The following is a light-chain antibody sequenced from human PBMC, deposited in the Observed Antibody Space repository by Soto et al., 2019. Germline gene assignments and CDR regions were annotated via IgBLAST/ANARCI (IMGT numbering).Light chain of an antibody. V-gene: IGKV3-20*01. J-gene: IGKJ4*01. CDR2: GAS. Sequence: EIVSTQSPSTLSLSPGERATLSCRASQSVSSYLAWYQQKPGQAPRLLIFGASKRATGIPDRFSGSGSGTDFTLTISRLEPEDYTVYYCQQYDKTPLTFGGGTMV. CDR1: QSVSSY. CDR3: QQYDKTPLT.